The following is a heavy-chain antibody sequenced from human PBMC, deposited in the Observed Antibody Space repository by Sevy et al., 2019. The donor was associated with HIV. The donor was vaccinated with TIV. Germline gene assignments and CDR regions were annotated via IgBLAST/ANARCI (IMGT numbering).Heavy chain of an antibody. CDR1: GLTFISFSSSS. CDR2: ISSAGTYI. Sequence: GSLRLSCAASGLTFISFSSSSMNWVRQAPGKGLEWVSSISSAGTYIYYADSVKGRFTISRDNAKSSVYLQMNSLRAEDTAVYYCARDRGVGTSSYGMDVWGQGTTVTVSS. J-gene: IGHJ6*02. CDR3: ARDRGVGTSSYGMDV. V-gene: IGHV3-21*01. D-gene: IGHD1-26*01.